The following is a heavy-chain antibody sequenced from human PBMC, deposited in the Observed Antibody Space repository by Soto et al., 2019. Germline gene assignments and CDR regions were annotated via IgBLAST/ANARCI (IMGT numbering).Heavy chain of an antibody. J-gene: IGHJ4*02. CDR2: IYHGGRT. CDR3: ARSGRGVAGTAVVAYFDS. V-gene: IGHV4-4*02. CDR1: GGSITTTSW. Sequence: QVQVQESGPGLVKPSGTLSLNCAVSGGSITTTSWWSWVRQPPEKGLEWIGEIYHGGRTNYSPSLKSRATMSVDTSKNQFSLKLTSVTAADTAVYYCARSGRGVAGTAVVAYFDSWGRGTLVTVSS. D-gene: IGHD3-10*01.